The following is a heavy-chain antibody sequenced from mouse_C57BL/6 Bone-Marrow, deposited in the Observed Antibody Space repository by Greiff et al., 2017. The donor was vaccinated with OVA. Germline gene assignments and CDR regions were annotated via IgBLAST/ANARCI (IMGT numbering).Heavy chain of an antibody. CDR1: GFTFSSYA. J-gene: IGHJ2*01. CDR3: ARDRAITTVVATDFDY. Sequence: EVQLMESGGGLVKPGGSLKLSCAASGFTFSSYAMSWVRQTPEKRLEWVATISDGGSYTYYPDNVKGRFTISRDNAKNNLYLQMSHLKSEDTAMYYCARDRAITTVVATDFDYWGQGTTLTVSS. V-gene: IGHV5-4*01. D-gene: IGHD1-1*01. CDR2: ISDGGSYT.